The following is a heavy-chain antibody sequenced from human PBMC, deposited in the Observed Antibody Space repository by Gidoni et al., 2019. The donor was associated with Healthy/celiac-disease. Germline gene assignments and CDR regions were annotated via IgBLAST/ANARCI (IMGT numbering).Heavy chain of an antibody. CDR2: INHSGST. CDR1: GGSFSGYY. CDR3: ARGRIVVVVAATRDYGMDV. Sequence: QVQLQQWGAGLLKPSETLSLTCAVYGGSFSGYYWSWIRQPPGKGLEWIGEINHSGSTNYNPSLKSRVTISVDTSKNQFSLKLSSVTAADTAVYYCARGRIVVVVAATRDYGMDVWGQGTTVTVSS. D-gene: IGHD2-15*01. V-gene: IGHV4-34*01. J-gene: IGHJ6*02.